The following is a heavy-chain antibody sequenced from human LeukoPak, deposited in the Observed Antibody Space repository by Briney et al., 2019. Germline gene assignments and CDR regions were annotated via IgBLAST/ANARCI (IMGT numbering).Heavy chain of an antibody. Sequence: GGSLRLSCAASGVTSNYMTWVRQTPGKGLEWVSVIYNGGTTYYADSVKGRFTISRDNSKSTLFVYLQMNSLRTDDTALYYCAGGGEAARSLAYWGQGALVTVSS. D-gene: IGHD6-6*01. J-gene: IGHJ4*02. CDR2: IYNGGTT. V-gene: IGHV3-66*02. CDR1: GVTSNY. CDR3: AGGGEAARSLAY.